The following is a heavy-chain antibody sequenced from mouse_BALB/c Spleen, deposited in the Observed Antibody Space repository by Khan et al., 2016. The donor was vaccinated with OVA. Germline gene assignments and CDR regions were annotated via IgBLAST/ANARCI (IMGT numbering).Heavy chain of an antibody. CDR3: ARSYDGAWFAY. Sequence: QVQPQQPGPELVKPGTSVKMSCKASGYTFTDYVISWVKQRTGQGLEWIGEIYPGSGSTYYNGKFKGKATLTADKSSNTAYMQLSSLTSEDSAVYFCARSYDGAWFAYWGQGTLVTVSA. CDR1: GYTFTDYV. V-gene: IGHV1-77*01. CDR2: IYPGSGST. J-gene: IGHJ3*01. D-gene: IGHD1-1*01.